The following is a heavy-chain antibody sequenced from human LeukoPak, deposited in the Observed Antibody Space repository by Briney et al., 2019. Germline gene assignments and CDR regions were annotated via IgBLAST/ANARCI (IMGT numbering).Heavy chain of an antibody. J-gene: IGHJ4*02. CDR2: ISSTSSYF. CDR1: GFTFSAYS. Sequence: GGSLRLSCAASGFTFSAYSMNSVRQAPGKGLEWVSFISSTSSYFYYADLEKGRFNISRDKAKNPQYLQTKSLRAESTPVYCCAKDSVSGWTCDYWGQGTLVNVSS. CDR3: AKDSVSGWTCDY. V-gene: IGHV3-21*03. D-gene: IGHD6-19*01.